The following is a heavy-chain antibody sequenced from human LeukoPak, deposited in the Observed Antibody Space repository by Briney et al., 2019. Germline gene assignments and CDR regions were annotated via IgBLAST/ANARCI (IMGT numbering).Heavy chain of an antibody. CDR2: MSPDSGYT. D-gene: IGHD7-27*01. CDR3: ARDLNWETY. V-gene: IGHV1-8*01. J-gene: IGHJ4*02. Sequence: ASVKVSCKASGYTFTSYDINWVRQATGQGLEWMGWMSPDSGYTGYAQTFQGRVTLTRNTSVSTAFMELSGLRSEDTAVYYCARDLNWETYWGQGTLVSVSS. CDR1: GYTFTSYD.